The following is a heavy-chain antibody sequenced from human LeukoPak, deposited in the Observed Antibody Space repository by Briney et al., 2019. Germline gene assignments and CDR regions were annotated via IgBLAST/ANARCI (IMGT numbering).Heavy chain of an antibody. CDR1: GGSISSTGYY. CDR3: ARHQGQIMVVNAFDI. D-gene: IGHD2-21*01. CDR2: IYYSGRT. V-gene: IGHV4-39*01. J-gene: IGHJ3*02. Sequence: SETLSLTCTVSGGSISSTGYYWDWIRQTPGRGLEWIGSIYYSGRTYYNPSLKSRVTISVDTSNNQFSLKLSSVNAADTAVYYCARHQGQIMVVNAFDIWGQGTMVTVSS.